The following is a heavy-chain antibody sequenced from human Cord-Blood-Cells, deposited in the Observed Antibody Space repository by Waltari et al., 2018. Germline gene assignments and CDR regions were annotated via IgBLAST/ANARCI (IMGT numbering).Heavy chain of an antibody. CDR2: ISYDGSNK. J-gene: IGHJ3*02. CDR3: ARVSSINAFDI. Sequence: QVQLVESGGGVVQPGWALRLSCAATGFTFRSQPVLWPRQAPGKGLEWVAVISYDGSNKYYADSVKGRFTISRDNSKHTLYLQMNSLRAEDTAVYYCARVSSINAFDIWGQGTMVTDSS. D-gene: IGHD2-21*01. CDR1: GFTFRSQP. V-gene: IGHV3-30*11.